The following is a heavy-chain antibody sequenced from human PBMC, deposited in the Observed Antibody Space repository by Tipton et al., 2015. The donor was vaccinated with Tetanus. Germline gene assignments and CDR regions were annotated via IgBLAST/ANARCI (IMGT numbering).Heavy chain of an antibody. J-gene: IGHJ6*02. CDR2: INHSGNT. CDR3: ARHVHGSGALLAGERYYYYGMDV. D-gene: IGHD3-3*01. Sequence: TLSLTCAVYGGSFSGNYWSWIRQPPGKGLEWIGEINHSGNTNYNPSLKSRVTISVDTSKNQFSLNLSSVTAADTAVYYCARHVHGSGALLAGERYYYYGMDVWGQGTPVTVSS. V-gene: IGHV4-34*01. CDR1: GGSFSGNY.